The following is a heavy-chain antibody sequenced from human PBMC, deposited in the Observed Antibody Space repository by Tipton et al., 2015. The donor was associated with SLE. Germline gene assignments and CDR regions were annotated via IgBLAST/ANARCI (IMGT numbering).Heavy chain of an antibody. CDR3: ARVRRIAEDFDC. J-gene: IGHJ4*02. V-gene: IGHV4-61*08. Sequence: TLSLTCTVSGGSINSGGYYWSWIRQHPGKGLEWIGYIYYSGSNNYNPSLKRRVTISVDTSKNQFSLKLSSVTAADTAVYYCARVRRIAEDFDCWGQGTLVTVSS. CDR2: IYYSGSN. CDR1: GGSINSGGYY. D-gene: IGHD6-13*01.